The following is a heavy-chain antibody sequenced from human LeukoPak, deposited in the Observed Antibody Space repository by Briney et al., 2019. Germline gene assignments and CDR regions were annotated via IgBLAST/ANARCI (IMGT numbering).Heavy chain of an antibody. J-gene: IGHJ4*02. D-gene: IGHD3-22*01. Sequence: ASVKVSCKASGYTFSSYAMNWVRQAPGQGLEWMGWINTNTGNPTYAQGFTGRIVFSLHTSVTTAYLQISSLKAEDSAVYYCAKNGLGAVVKTDWGQGTLVTVSS. V-gene: IGHV7-4-1*02. CDR3: AKNGLGAVVKTD. CDR2: INTNTGNP. CDR1: GYTFSSYA.